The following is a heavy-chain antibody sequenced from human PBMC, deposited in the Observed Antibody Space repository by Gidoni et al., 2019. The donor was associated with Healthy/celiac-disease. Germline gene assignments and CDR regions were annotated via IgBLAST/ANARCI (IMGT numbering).Heavy chain of an antibody. D-gene: IGHD3-9*01. CDR2: MNPNSGNT. CDR3: ARGQEYYDILTGYLFDY. J-gene: IGHJ4*02. CDR1: GYTFPSYD. Sequence: QVQLVQSGAEVKKPGASVKVSCKASGYTFPSYDINWVRQATGQGLEWMGWMNPNSGNTGYAQKFQGRVTMTRNTSISTAYMELSSLRSEDTAVYYCARGQEYYDILTGYLFDYWGQGTLVTVSS. V-gene: IGHV1-8*01.